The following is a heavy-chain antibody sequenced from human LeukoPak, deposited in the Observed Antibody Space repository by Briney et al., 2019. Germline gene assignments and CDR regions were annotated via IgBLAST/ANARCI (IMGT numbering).Heavy chain of an antibody. D-gene: IGHD3-10*01. CDR1: GFTFDDYG. CDR2: ISGSGGST. J-gene: IGHJ5*02. Sequence: GGPLRLSCAASGFTFDDYGMSWVRQAPGKGLEWVSAISGSGGSTYYADSVKGRFTISRDNSKDTLYLQMNSLGAEDTAPYYCAKDGPRSGSYPSWVDPWGQGTLVTVSS. V-gene: IGHV3-23*01. CDR3: AKDGPRSGSYPSWVDP.